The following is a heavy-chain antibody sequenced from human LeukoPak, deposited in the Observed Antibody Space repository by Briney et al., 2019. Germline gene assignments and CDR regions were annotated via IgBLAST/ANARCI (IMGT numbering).Heavy chain of an antibody. V-gene: IGHV5-51*01. D-gene: IGHD2-15*01. Sequence: GESLKISCKGSGYRFTSHWIGWVRQMPGKGLEWMGIIHPGDSNTRYSPSFQGQVTISADESISTAYLQWSSLKASDIAMYYCARQGRQCTGGSCYSSAFEIWGQGTMVTVSS. J-gene: IGHJ3*02. CDR1: GYRFTSHW. CDR3: ARQGRQCTGGSCYSSAFEI. CDR2: IHPGDSNT.